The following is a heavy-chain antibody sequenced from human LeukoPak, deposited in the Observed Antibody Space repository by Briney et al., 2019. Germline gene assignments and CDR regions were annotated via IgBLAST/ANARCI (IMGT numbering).Heavy chain of an antibody. V-gene: IGHV3-15*01. CDR3: TTMPLGYCSSATCYAYFDY. J-gene: IGHJ4*02. D-gene: IGHD2-2*01. Sequence: GGTLRLSCAASGFTLSNAWMNWVRQAPGKGLEWVGRIKSKSDGGTTDYAASVKGKFTFSRARSENKLYLQMDSLKAEDTAVYYCTTMPLGYCSSATCYAYFDYWGQGTLVTVSS. CDR1: GFTLSNAW. CDR2: IKSKSDGGTT.